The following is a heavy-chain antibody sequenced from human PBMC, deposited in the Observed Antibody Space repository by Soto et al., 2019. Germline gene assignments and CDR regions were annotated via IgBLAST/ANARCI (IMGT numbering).Heavy chain of an antibody. D-gene: IGHD4-17*01. CDR3: ARLSTYGDYYYYYGMDV. J-gene: IGHJ6*02. CDR1: GGYISISSYY. Sequence: ETLSLTCTVSGGYISISSYYWGCIRQPPGKGLEWIGSIYYSGSTYYNPSLKSRVTISVDTSKNQFSLKLSSVTAADTAVYYCARLSTYGDYYYYYGMDVWGQGTTV. CDR2: IYYSGST. V-gene: IGHV4-39*01.